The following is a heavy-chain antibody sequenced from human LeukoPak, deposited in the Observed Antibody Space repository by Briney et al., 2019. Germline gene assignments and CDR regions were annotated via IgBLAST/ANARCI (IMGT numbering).Heavy chain of an antibody. CDR3: ARDLVSSYCGTTTCHPNFYFDL. CDR2: ISHSGNGK. J-gene: IGHJ4*02. CDR1: GFTFSDYF. V-gene: IGHV3-11*01. Sequence: IPGGSLRLSCAASGFTFSDYFMSWIRQAPGKRLEWVSYISHSGNGKSYADSVRGRFTISRDNAKKSVYLQINSLRAEDTAVYYCARDLVSSYCGTTTCHPNFYFDLWGQGTLVTVSS. D-gene: IGHD2-2*01.